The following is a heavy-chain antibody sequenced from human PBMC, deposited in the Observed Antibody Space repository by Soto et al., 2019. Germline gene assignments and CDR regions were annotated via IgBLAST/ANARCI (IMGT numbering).Heavy chain of an antibody. Sequence: QVQLVQSGAEVKKPGSSVKVSCKASGGTFSNYALDWVRQAPGHGLEWMGGIIPIVGTVRHAQNFQGRGTITADESTATAYMELSSLRSEDSDMYYCATGGERDYYDTSGWRWGQGTLVTVSS. CDR3: ATGGERDYYDTSGWR. D-gene: IGHD3-22*01. J-gene: IGHJ1*01. CDR2: IIPIVGTV. CDR1: GGTFSNYA. V-gene: IGHV1-69*12.